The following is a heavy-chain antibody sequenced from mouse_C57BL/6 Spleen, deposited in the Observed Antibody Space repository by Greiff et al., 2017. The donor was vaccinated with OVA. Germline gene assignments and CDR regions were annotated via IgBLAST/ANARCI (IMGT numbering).Heavy chain of an antibody. CDR1: GYAFTNYL. V-gene: IGHV1-54*01. Sequence: QVQLQQSGAELVRPGPSVKVSCKASGYAFTNYLIEWVKQRPGQGLEWIGVINPGSGGTNYNEKFKGKATLTADKSSSTAYMQLSSLTSEDSAVYFCARGGYDGAMDYWGQGTSVTVSS. J-gene: IGHJ4*01. CDR2: INPGSGGT. D-gene: IGHD3-2*02. CDR3: ARGGYDGAMDY.